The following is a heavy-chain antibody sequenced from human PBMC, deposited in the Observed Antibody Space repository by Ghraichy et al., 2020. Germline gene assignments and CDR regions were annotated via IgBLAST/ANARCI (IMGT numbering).Heavy chain of an antibody. CDR1: GGSFSGYY. D-gene: IGHD3-22*01. V-gene: IGHV4-34*01. J-gene: IGHJ4*02. CDR2: INHSGST. Sequence: SETLSLTCAVYGGSFSGYYWSWIRQPPGKGLEWTGEINHSGSTNYNPSLKSRVTISVDTSKNQFSLKLSSVTAADTAVYYCARRRYVYDSSGYYRGWGQGTLVTVSS. CDR3: ARRRYVYDSSGYYRG.